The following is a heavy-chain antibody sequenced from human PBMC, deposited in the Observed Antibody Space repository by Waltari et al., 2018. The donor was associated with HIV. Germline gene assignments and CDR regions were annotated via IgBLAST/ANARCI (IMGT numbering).Heavy chain of an antibody. CDR1: GGSISSSSYY. CDR3: YLKYYDSSGLLQIWYFDL. Sequence: QLQLQESGPGLVKPSETLSLTCTVSGGSISSSSYYWGWIRQPPGKGLEWIGSIYYSGSTYYNPSLKSRVTISVDTSKNQFSLKLSSVTAADTAVYYCYLKYYDSSGLLQIWYFDLWGRGTLVTVSS. CDR2: IYYSGST. V-gene: IGHV4-39*01. J-gene: IGHJ2*01. D-gene: IGHD3-22*01.